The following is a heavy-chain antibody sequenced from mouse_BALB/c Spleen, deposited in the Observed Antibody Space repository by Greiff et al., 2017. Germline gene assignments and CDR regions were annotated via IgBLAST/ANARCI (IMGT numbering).Heavy chain of an antibody. J-gene: IGHJ4*01. Sequence: EVHLVESGGDLVKPGGSLKLSCAASGFTFSSYGMSWVRQTPDKRLEWVATISSGGSYTYYPDSVKGRFTISRDNAKNTLYLQMSSLKSEDTAMYYCARNWDFNYAMDYWGQGTSVTVSS. D-gene: IGHD4-1*01. CDR1: GFTFSSYG. V-gene: IGHV5-6*01. CDR2: ISSGGSYT. CDR3: ARNWDFNYAMDY.